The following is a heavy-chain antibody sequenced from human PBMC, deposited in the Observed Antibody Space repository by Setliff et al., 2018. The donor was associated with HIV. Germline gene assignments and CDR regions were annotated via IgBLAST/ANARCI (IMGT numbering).Heavy chain of an antibody. CDR1: GFTFNNNG. D-gene: IGHD3-9*01. Sequence: GESLRLSCAASGFTFNNNGMSWVRQAPGKGLEWVSGITSNGGRTGYADSVKGRFTISRDNAKNSLYLQMNSLRAEDTALYYCAREPYYDILTGYLDYWGQGALVTVSS. CDR3: AREPYYDILTGYLDY. CDR2: ITSNGGRT. V-gene: IGHV3-20*04. J-gene: IGHJ4*02.